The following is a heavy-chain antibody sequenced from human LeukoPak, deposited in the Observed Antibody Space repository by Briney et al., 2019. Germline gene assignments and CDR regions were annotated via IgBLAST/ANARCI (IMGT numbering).Heavy chain of an antibody. CDR3: AKDGLDQLGNNWFDP. Sequence: GGSLRLSCAASGFTFSSYAMSWVRQAPGKGLEWVSAISGSGGSTYYADSVKGRFTISRDNSKNTLYLQMNGLRAEDTAVYYCAKDGLDQLGNNWFDPWGQGTLVTVSS. CDR2: ISGSGGST. CDR1: GFTFSSYA. V-gene: IGHV3-23*01. D-gene: IGHD2-2*01. J-gene: IGHJ5*02.